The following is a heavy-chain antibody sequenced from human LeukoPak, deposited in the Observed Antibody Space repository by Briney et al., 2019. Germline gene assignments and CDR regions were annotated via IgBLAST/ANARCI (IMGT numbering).Heavy chain of an antibody. D-gene: IGHD3-22*01. Sequence: SETLSLTSTVSGGSVSSGIYYWSWIRQPPGKGLEWIGYIYYSGSTNYNPSLKSRVTMSIDKSRNQFSLRMSSVTAADTAVYYCAGVRLGSSGFSEYFEHWGQGTLVTVSS. CDR3: AGVRLGSSGFSEYFEH. CDR2: IYYSGST. J-gene: IGHJ1*01. V-gene: IGHV4-61*01. CDR1: GGSVSSGIYY.